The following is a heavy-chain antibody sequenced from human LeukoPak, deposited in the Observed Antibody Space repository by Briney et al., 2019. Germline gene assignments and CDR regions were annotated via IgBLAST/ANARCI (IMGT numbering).Heavy chain of an antibody. J-gene: IGHJ4*02. Sequence: GGSLRLSCAASGFTFSSYGMHWVRQAPGKGLEWVSAISVSGGSTYYADSVKGRFTISRDNSKNTLYLQMNSLRAEDTAVYYCAKAAGGIAVADTPTYYFDYWGQGTLVTVSS. CDR3: AKAAGGIAVADTPTYYFDY. CDR2: ISVSGGST. CDR1: GFTFSSYG. V-gene: IGHV3-23*01. D-gene: IGHD6-19*01.